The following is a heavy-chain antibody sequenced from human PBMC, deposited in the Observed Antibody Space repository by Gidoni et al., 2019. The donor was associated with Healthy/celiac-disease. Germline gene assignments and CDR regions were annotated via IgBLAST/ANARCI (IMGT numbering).Heavy chain of an antibody. CDR1: RGSISTDY. Sequence: VQLQESGPGLVKPSETLSLTCTVSRGSISTDYWSWIRQPPGKGLEWIGYIYYIGSTNYNPSLKSRVTISVETSKNQFSLKLRSVTAADTAVYYCARRGSGWNWYFDLWGRGTLVTVSS. J-gene: IGHJ2*01. V-gene: IGHV4-59*08. D-gene: IGHD6-19*01. CDR2: IYYIGST. CDR3: ARRGSGWNWYFDL.